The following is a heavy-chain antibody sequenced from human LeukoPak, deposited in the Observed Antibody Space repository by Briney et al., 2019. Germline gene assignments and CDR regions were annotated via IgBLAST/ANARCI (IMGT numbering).Heavy chain of an antibody. CDR2: ISSSSSYI. V-gene: IGHV3-21*01. D-gene: IGHD6-13*01. Sequence: GGSLRLSCAASGFTFGSYSMNWVRQAPGKGLEWVSSISSSSSYIYYADSVKGRFTISRDNAKSSLYLQMNSLRAEDTAVYYCAREDSSSWSPTDVWGQGTTVTVSS. CDR3: AREDSSSWSPTDV. J-gene: IGHJ6*02. CDR1: GFTFGSYS.